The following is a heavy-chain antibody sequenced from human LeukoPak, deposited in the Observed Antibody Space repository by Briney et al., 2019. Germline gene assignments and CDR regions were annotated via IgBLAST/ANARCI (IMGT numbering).Heavy chain of an antibody. CDR3: ARDRSGELLQRIDAFDI. Sequence: GGSLRLSCAASGFTFSSYSMNWVRQAPGKGLEWVSYISSSSSTIYYADSVKGRFTISRDNAKNSLYLQMNSLRAEDTAVYYCARDRSGELLQRIDAFDIWGQGTMVTVSS. D-gene: IGHD1-26*01. J-gene: IGHJ3*02. CDR1: GFTFSSYS. CDR2: ISSSSSTI. V-gene: IGHV3-48*01.